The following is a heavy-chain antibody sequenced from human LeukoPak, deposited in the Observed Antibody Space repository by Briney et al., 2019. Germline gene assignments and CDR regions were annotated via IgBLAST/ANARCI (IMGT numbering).Heavy chain of an antibody. CDR2: IDYDSSHI. J-gene: IGHJ4*02. V-gene: IGHV3-21*01. CDR3: ARDPLRYLRVGHYDY. CDR1: GFTFSNSA. Sequence: PGGSLRLSCAASGFTFSNSAVNWVRQGPGKGLEWVSSIDYDSSHIYYAASVRGRFTISRDNARNSVYLQMNSPRVEDTAVYYCARDPLRYLRVGHYDYWGQGTLVAVSS. D-gene: IGHD3-9*01.